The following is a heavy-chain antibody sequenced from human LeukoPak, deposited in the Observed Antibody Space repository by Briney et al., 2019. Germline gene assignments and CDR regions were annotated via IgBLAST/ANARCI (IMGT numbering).Heavy chain of an antibody. CDR1: GFSFSKSS. J-gene: IGHJ5*02. CDR2: ISIGSSPYT. CDR3: AKGPRTVELRWFDP. D-gene: IGHD1-7*01. V-gene: IGHV3-21*04. Sequence: TGGSLRLSCAASGFSFSKSSMLWFRQAPGKGLEWVSSISIGSSPYTYYADSLKGRFTISRDNAKNSVCLQMNSLRAEDTAVYYCAKGPRTVELRWFDPWGQGTLVTVSS.